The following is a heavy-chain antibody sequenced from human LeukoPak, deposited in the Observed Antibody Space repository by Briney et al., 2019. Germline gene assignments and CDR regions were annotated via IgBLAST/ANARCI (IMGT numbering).Heavy chain of an antibody. V-gene: IGHV3-43D*04. D-gene: IGHD5-18*01. CDR3: ARDPSGVTYNFFDY. CDR2: ISWEGDST. CDR1: GFTFDNHV. Sequence: PGGSLRLSCVASGFTFDNHVMNWVRQVPGKGLEWVSLISWEGDSTYYADSVRGRFTISRDNSKNTLYLQMNSLRAEDTAVYYCARDPSGVTYNFFDYWGQGTLVTVSS. J-gene: IGHJ4*02.